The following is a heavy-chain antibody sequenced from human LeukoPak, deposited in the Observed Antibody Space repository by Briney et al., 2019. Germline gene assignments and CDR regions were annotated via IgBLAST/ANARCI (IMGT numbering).Heavy chain of an antibody. CDR2: IYYSGST. D-gene: IGHD5-18*01. CDR1: GGSISTYY. Sequence: SETLSLTCTVSGGSISTYYRTWIRQPPGKGLEWIGYIYYSGSTNYNPSLKSRVTISVDTSKNQFSLKLNSVTAADTAVYYCARGYSNFDSWGQGTLVTVSS. V-gene: IGHV4-59*01. J-gene: IGHJ4*02. CDR3: ARGYSNFDS.